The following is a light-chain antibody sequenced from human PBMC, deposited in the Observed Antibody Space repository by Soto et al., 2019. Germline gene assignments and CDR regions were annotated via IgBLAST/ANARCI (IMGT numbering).Light chain of an antibody. V-gene: IGKV3-15*01. CDR1: QSVGSN. CDR2: GAS. Sequence: EIVMTQSPATLSVSPGERATLSCRARQSVGSNLAWYQQNPGQAPRLLIYGASTRAAGIPARFSGSGSGTEFTFIISSLQSEDSAVYFCQQYNTRWTFGPGTKVEIK. CDR3: QQYNTRWT. J-gene: IGKJ1*01.